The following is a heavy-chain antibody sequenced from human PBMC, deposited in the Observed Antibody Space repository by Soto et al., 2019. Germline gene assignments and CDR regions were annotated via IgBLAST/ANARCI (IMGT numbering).Heavy chain of an antibody. CDR1: GFTFSSYD. D-gene: IGHD3-10*01. CDR2: ISYDGNNK. V-gene: IGHV3-30*18. CDR3: AKLITMVRGVIMDAFDI. Sequence: GGSLRLSCAASGFTFSSYDIHWVRQAPGKGLEWVALISYDGNNKYYADSVKGRFTISRDNSKNTLYLQMNSLRAEDTAVYYCAKLITMVRGVIMDAFDIWGQGTMVTVSS. J-gene: IGHJ3*02.